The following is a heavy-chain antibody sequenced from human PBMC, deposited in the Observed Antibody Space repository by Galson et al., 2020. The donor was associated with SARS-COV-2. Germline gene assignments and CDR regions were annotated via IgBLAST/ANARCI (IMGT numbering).Heavy chain of an antibody. CDR2: IDPNSGGT. CDR3: ARDEGGSYFDY. V-gene: IGHV1-2*06. CDR1: GYTFSGFY. J-gene: IGHJ4*02. Sequence: ASVKVSCKASGYTFSGFYIHWVRQAPGQGLEWMGRIDPNSGGTKYAQKFQGRVTMTRDTSISTAYMELSRLRSDDTAGYYCARDEGGSYFDYWVQGTLVTVSS. D-gene: IGHD1-26*01.